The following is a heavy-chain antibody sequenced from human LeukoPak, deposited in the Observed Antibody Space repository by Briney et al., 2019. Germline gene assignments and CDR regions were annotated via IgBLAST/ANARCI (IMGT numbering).Heavy chain of an antibody. Sequence: GGSLRLSCAASGFMFDVYGMNWVRQAPGKGVEWVSGINWNGGNINYADSVKGRFTISRDNAKNSLCLQMNSLRAEDTAVYYCAKGGYYCSGGSCHYYYMDVWGKGTTVTVSS. CDR3: AKGGYYCSGGSCHYYYMDV. CDR1: GFMFDVYG. CDR2: INWNGGNI. D-gene: IGHD2-15*01. V-gene: IGHV3-20*04. J-gene: IGHJ6*03.